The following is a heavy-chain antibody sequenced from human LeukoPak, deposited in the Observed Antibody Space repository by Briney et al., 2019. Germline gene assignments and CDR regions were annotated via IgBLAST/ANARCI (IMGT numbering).Heavy chain of an antibody. V-gene: IGHV1-2*02. CDR1: GYTFTSYY. CDR2: INPNSGGT. J-gene: IGHJ4*02. D-gene: IGHD3-9*01. CDR3: ARVVRYFDWSAGY. Sequence: ASVKVSCKASGYTFTSYYMHWVRQAPGQGLEWMGWINPNSGGTNYAQKFQGRVTMTRDTSISTAYMELSRLRSDDTAVYYCARVVRYFDWSAGYWGQGTLVTVSS.